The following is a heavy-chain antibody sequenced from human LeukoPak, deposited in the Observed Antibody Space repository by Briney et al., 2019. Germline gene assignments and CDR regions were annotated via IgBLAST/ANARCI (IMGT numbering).Heavy chain of an antibody. CDR3: ARGITMVRGVSYYYYYMDV. V-gene: IGHV4-59*01. Sequence: PSETLSLTCTVSGGSISSYYWSWIRQPPGKGLEWIGYIYYSGSTNYNPSLKSRVTISVDTSKNQFSLKLSSVTAADTAVYYCARGITMVRGVSYYYYYMDVWGKGTTVTISS. D-gene: IGHD3-10*01. CDR1: GGSISSYY. J-gene: IGHJ6*03. CDR2: IYYSGST.